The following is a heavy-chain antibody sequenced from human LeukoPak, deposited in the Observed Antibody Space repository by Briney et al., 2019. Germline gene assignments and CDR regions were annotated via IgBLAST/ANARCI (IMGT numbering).Heavy chain of an antibody. J-gene: IGHJ4*02. D-gene: IGHD1-14*01. V-gene: IGHV3-53*01. CDR3: ARAPQVSC. CDR2: IYSDGST. CDR1: GFTVSSNY. Sequence: TGGSLRLSCAASGFTVSSNYMTWVRQAPGKGLEWVSVIYSDGSTYYADSAKGRFTISRDSSKNTLYLQMNSLRAEDTAVYYCARAPQVSCWGQGALVTVSS.